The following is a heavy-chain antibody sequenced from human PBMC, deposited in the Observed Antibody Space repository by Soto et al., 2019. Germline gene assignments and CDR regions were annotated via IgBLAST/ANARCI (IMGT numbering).Heavy chain of an antibody. J-gene: IGHJ3*02. Sequence: QLQLQESGPGLVKPSETLSLTCTVSGGSISSSSYYWGWIRQPPGKGLEWIGSIYYSGSTYYNPSLKSRVTISVDTSKNQFSLKLSSVTAADTAVYYCARHLYSYGDYYGRDAFDIWGQGTMVTVSS. V-gene: IGHV4-39*01. CDR3: ARHLYSYGDYYGRDAFDI. CDR2: IYYSGST. CDR1: GGSISSSSYY. D-gene: IGHD4-17*01.